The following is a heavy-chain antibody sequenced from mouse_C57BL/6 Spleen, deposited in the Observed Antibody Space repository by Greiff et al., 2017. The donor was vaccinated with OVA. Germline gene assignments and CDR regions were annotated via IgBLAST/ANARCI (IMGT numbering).Heavy chain of an antibody. CDR1: GFTFSSCA. Sequence: EVKLVESGGGLVKPGGSLKLSCAASGFTFSSCAMSWVRQTPEKRLEWVATISDGGSYTYYPDNVKGRFTISRDNAKNNLYLQMSHLKSEDTAMYYCAGGGYDYDGFDYWGQGTTLTVSS. CDR3: AGGGYDYDGFDY. J-gene: IGHJ2*01. V-gene: IGHV5-4*03. D-gene: IGHD2-4*01. CDR2: ISDGGSYT.